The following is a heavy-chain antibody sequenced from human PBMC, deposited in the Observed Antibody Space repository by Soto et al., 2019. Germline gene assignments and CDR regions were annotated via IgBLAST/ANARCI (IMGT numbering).Heavy chain of an antibody. CDR1: GYTFTGYY. V-gene: IGHV1-2*02. J-gene: IGHJ6*02. CDR2: INPNSGGT. Sequence: ASVKVSCKASGYTFTGYYMHWVRQAPGQGLEWMGWINPNSGGTNYAQKFQGRVTMTRDTPISTAYMELSRLRSDDTAVYYCARGYYDILTGSSHYYYYYGMDVWGQGTTVTVSS. D-gene: IGHD3-9*01. CDR3: ARGYYDILTGSSHYYYYYGMDV.